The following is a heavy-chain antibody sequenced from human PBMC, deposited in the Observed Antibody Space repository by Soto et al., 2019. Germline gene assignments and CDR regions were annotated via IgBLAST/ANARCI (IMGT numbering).Heavy chain of an antibody. J-gene: IGHJ4*02. D-gene: IGHD6-19*01. CDR3: TTAWITPLAGRMDN. V-gene: IGHV3-15*01. CDR1: GFTFTNAW. Sequence: VGSLRLSCAASGFTFTNAWMSWVRQAPGKGLEWVGRIKTKTDGGTTSYAAPVKGRFTVSRDDSRNTLYLQMNSLQTEDTAVYYCTTAWITPLAGRMDNWGQGTLVTVSS. CDR2: IKTKTDGGTT.